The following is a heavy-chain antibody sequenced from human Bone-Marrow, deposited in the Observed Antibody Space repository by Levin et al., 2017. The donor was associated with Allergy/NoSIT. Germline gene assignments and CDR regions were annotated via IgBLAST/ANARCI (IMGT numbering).Heavy chain of an antibody. CDR3: ARGGAYIVLVPAAIRRRGYYYGMDV. V-gene: IGHV3-7*01. D-gene: IGHD2-2*01. Sequence: PGGSLRLSCAASGFTFSSYWMSWVRQAPGKGLEWVANIKQDGSEKYYVDSVKGRFTISRDNAKNSLYLQMNSLRAEDTAVYYCARGGAYIVLVPAAIRRRGYYYGMDVWGQGTTVTVSS. CDR1: GFTFSSYW. J-gene: IGHJ6*02. CDR2: IKQDGSEK.